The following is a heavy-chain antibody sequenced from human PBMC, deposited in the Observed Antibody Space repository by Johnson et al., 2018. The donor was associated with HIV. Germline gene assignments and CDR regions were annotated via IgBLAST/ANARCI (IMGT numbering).Heavy chain of an antibody. CDR2: ISFDGTNK. CDR3: ARERARQELGLDGAFDI. Sequence: QVQLVKSGGGVVQPGRSLRLSCAASGFTFSNYPMHWVRQAPGKGLEWVAVISFDGTNKYYADSVKGRFIISRDNSQNTLSLQMHSLRAEDTAVYYCARERARQELGLDGAFDIWGQGTTVSVS. J-gene: IGHJ3*02. CDR1: GFTFSNYP. D-gene: IGHD6-13*01. V-gene: IGHV3-30*04.